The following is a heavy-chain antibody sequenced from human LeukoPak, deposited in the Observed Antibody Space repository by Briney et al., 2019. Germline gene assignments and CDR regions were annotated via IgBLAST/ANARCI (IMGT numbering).Heavy chain of an antibody. J-gene: IGHJ6*02. D-gene: IGHD5-12*01. CDR2: IIPILGIA. V-gene: IGHV1-69*04. Sequence: SVKVSCKASGGTFSSYAISWVRQAPGQGLEWMGRIIPILGIADYAQKFQGRVTITADKSTSTAYMELSSLRSEDTAVYYCAKRGGYVVATIPTLAYYYGMDVWGQGTTVTVSS. CDR3: AKRGGYVVATIPTLAYYYGMDV. CDR1: GGTFSSYA.